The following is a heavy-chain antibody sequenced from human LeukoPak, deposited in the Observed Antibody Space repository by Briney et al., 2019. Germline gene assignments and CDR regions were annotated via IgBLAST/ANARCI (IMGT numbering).Heavy chain of an antibody. V-gene: IGHV3-74*01. CDR1: GFTFTSYW. J-gene: IGHJ6*02. CDR3: ARGRYYGMDV. Sequence: HPGGSLRLSCAASGFTFTSYWMHWVRQAPGKGLVWVSRVNSDGSSTTYADSVKGRFTISRDNVKNTLYLQMNSLRAEDTAVYYCARGRYYGMDVWGQGTTVTVSS. CDR2: VNSDGSST.